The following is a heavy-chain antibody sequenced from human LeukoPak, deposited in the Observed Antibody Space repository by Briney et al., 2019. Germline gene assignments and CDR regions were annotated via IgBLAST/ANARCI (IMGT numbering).Heavy chain of an antibody. D-gene: IGHD3-10*01. V-gene: IGHV4-59*01. Sequence: PSETLSLTCTVSGGSISSYYWSWTRQPPGKGLEWIGYIYYSGSTNYNPSLKSRVTMAVDRSKNQFSLKLTSVAAADTAVYYCARAGAWQIDPWGQGTLVTVSS. CDR1: GGSISSYY. CDR3: ARAGAWQIDP. CDR2: IYYSGST. J-gene: IGHJ5*02.